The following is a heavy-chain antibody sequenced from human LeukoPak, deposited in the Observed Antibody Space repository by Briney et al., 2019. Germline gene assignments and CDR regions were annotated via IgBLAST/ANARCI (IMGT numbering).Heavy chain of an antibody. J-gene: IGHJ6*02. CDR2: INSDGSST. V-gene: IGHV3-74*01. CDR1: GFTFSSYW. D-gene: IGHD3-9*01. Sequence: QSGGSLRLSCAASGFTFSSYWMHWVRQAPGKGLVWVSRINSDGSSTSYADSVKGRFTISRDNAKNTLYLQMNSLRAEDTAVYYCASKNFHWNYHYFYYGMDVWGQGTTVTVSS. CDR3: ASKNFHWNYHYFYYGMDV.